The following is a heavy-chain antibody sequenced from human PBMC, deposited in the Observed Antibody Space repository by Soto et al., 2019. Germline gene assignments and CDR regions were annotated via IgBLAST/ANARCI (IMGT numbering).Heavy chain of an antibody. D-gene: IGHD5-12*01. J-gene: IGHJ6*04. V-gene: IGHV3-9*01. CDR2: ISWNSGNI. CDR1: GFTFHDYA. CDR3: AKGVGGYSGYGMDV. Sequence: EGQLVESGGGLVQPGRSLRLSCAASGFTFHDYAMHWVRQAPGKGLEWVSGISWNSGNIPYADSVRGRFTISRDNAKNSLYLQMDRLRPEDTALYYCAKGVGGYSGYGMDVWGKGTTVTVSS.